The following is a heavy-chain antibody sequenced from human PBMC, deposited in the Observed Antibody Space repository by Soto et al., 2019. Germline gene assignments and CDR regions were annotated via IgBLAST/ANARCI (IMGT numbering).Heavy chain of an antibody. CDR1: GYTFSIHY. CDR2: INPSEGTT. Sequence: QVRLVQSGAEVKRPGASVTLSCRATGYTFSIHYIHWVRQAPGQGLEWMGIINPSEGTTRYAQRFQGRVNLTRDTSNTTVFMDGSGMTTRDTATYSCERDLLRPGEPNGYCSGCACHFPPGGMDVWGQGTTVTVS. D-gene: IGHD2-15*01. J-gene: IGHJ6*02. V-gene: IGHV1-46*01. CDR3: ERDLLRPGEPNGYCSGCACHFPPGGMDV.